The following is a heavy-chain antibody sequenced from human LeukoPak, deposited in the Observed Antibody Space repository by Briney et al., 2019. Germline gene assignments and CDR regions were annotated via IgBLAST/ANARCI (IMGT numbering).Heavy chain of an antibody. D-gene: IGHD6-19*01. CDR3: AVAGTNPNY. CDR1: GFTFSSFW. J-gene: IGHJ4*02. V-gene: IGHV3-74*01. Sequence: GGSLRLSCAASGFTFSSFWMHWVRQAPGKGLVWVSRINSDGGSRSYADSVQGRFTISRDNAENTLYLQMNSLRVEDTAVYYCAVAGTNPNYWGQGTLVTVSS. CDR2: INSDGGSR.